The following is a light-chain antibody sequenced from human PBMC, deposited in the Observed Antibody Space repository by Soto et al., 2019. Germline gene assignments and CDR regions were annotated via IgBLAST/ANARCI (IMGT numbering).Light chain of an antibody. CDR2: DDK. CDR3: QSHHSSSLVI. V-gene: IGLV6-57*04. Sequence: NFMLTQPHSVSESPGKTVTISCTRNSGNIASSYVQWFQQRPGSAPTTVIYDDKQRPSGVPDRFSGSIDSSSNSASLTISGLQTEDEADYYRQSHHSSSLVIFGGGTKVTVL. CDR1: SGNIASSY. J-gene: IGLJ2*01.